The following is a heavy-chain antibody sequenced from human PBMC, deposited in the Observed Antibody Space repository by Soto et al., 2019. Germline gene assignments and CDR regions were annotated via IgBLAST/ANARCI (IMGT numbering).Heavy chain of an antibody. CDR2: IKQDRSEK. J-gene: IGHJ6*02. Sequence: GGSLRLSCAASGFTFSSYWMSWVRQAPGKGLEWVANIKQDRSEKYYVDFVKGRFTISRDNAKNSLYLQMNSLRAEDTAVYYCARVRDGDRTSYGMDVWGQGTTVTVSS. CDR1: GFTFSSYW. V-gene: IGHV3-7*05. CDR3: ARVRDGDRTSYGMDV.